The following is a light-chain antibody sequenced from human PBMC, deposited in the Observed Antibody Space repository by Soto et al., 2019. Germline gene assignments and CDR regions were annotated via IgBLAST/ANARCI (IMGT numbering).Light chain of an antibody. CDR3: TSYTSSSTRGV. CDR1: SSDVGGYNY. V-gene: IGLV2-14*03. Sequence: QSALTQPASVSGSPGQSITISCTGTSSDVGGYNYVSWYQQHPGKAPKLMIYDVSSPPSGVSNRFSGSKSGNTASLTISGLQADDEADYYCTSYTSSSTRGVFGGGTKLTVL. CDR2: DVS. J-gene: IGLJ2*01.